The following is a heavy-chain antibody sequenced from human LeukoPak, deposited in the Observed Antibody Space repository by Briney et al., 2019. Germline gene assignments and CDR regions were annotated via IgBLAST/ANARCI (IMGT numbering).Heavy chain of an antibody. D-gene: IGHD1-26*01. V-gene: IGHV4-30-2*01. Sequence: SQTLSLTCAVSGGSISSGGYSWSWLRQPPGKGLEWIGYIYHSGSTYYNPSLKSRVTISVDRSKNQFSLKLSSVTAADTAVYYCARGPSIYHGSYPLWNFDYWGQGTLVTVSS. CDR1: GGSISSGGYS. CDR2: IYHSGST. CDR3: ARGPSIYHGSYPLWNFDY. J-gene: IGHJ4*02.